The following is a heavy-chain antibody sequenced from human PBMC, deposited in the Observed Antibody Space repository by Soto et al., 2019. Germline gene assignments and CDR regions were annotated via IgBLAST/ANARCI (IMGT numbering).Heavy chain of an antibody. CDR3: ARGFMTTVTTYYYYGMDV. CDR1: GGTFSSYA. V-gene: IGHV1-69*13. Sequence: SVKVSCKASGGTFSSYAISWVRQAPGQGPEWVGGIIPIFGTANYAQKFQGRVTITADESTSTAYMELSSLRSEDTAVYYCARGFMTTVTTYYYYGMDVWGQGTTVTVSS. D-gene: IGHD4-4*01. CDR2: IIPIFGTA. J-gene: IGHJ6*02.